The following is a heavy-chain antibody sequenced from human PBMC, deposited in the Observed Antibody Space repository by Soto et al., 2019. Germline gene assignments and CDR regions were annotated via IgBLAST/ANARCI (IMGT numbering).Heavy chain of an antibody. CDR3: AGIMSGDRYGHPEDVY. V-gene: IGHV1-18*01. CDR2: ISGYNGHT. J-gene: IGHJ4*01. Sequence: QVQLVQSGAEVKKPGASVKVSCKTSGYTFTSYGISWVRQAPGQGLEWMGWISGYNGHTNYAQKFQGRITMTTDTFTSTAFMALRSMRSHDTAVSYCAGIMSGDRYGHPEDVYWGQGTLVTVSP. D-gene: IGHD5-18*01. CDR1: GYTFTSYG.